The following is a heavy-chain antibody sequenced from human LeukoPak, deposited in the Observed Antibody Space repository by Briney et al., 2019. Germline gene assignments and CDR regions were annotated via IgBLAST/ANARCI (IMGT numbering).Heavy chain of an antibody. CDR3: ARGRVFRLGNWFDP. J-gene: IGHJ5*02. CDR2: IYYSGST. V-gene: IGHV4-59*12. CDR1: GGSISSYY. D-gene: IGHD6-25*01. Sequence: SETLSLTCTVSGGSISSYYWSWIRQPPGKGLEWIGYIYYSGSTNYNPSLKSRVTISVDTSKNQFSLKLSSVTAADTAVYYCARGRVFRLGNWFDPWGQGTLVTVSS.